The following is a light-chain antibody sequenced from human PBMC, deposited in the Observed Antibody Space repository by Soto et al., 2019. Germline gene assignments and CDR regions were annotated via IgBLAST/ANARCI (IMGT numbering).Light chain of an antibody. CDR3: QQYNDSFRYT. V-gene: IGKV1-5*03. CDR1: QSISNW. Sequence: DILLTQSPSTLSASVGDRVTITCRASQSISNWLAWYQQKPGTAPKLQIYGASTLESGVPSRFSGSRSGTEFTLTVSSLQPDDFATYYCQQYNDSFRYTFGQGTKLEIK. J-gene: IGKJ2*01. CDR2: GAS.